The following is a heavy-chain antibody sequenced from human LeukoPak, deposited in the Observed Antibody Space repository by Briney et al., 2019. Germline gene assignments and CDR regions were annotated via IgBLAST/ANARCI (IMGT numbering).Heavy chain of an antibody. CDR2: IKQDGSTK. D-gene: IGHD1-26*01. Sequence: PGGSLRLSCAASGFTFTNSWMAWVRQAPGKGLEWVANIKQDGSTKHYVDSLKSRFTISRDNPKNSLYLQMNNLRADDTAVYYCTRDTDGSLDYWGQGILVTVAS. J-gene: IGHJ4*02. V-gene: IGHV3-7*01. CDR1: GFTFTNSW. CDR3: TRDTDGSLDY.